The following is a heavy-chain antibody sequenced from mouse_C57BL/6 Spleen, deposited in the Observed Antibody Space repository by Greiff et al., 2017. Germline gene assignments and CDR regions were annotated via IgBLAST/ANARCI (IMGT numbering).Heavy chain of an antibody. CDR2: ISSGGDSI. CDR3: TRGGAYVYAPYAMDY. CDR1: GFTFSSYA. D-gene: IGHD2-2*01. Sequence: EVQLVESGEGLVKPGGSLKLSCAASGFTFSSYAMSWVRQTPEKRLEWVAYISSGGDSIYYADTVKGRFTISRDNARNTLYLQMSSLKSEDTAMYYCTRGGAYVYAPYAMDYWGQGTSVTVSS. J-gene: IGHJ4*01. V-gene: IGHV5-9-1*02.